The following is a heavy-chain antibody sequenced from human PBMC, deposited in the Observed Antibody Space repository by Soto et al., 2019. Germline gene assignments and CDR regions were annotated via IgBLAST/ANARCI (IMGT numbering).Heavy chain of an antibody. Sequence: QVQLQPWGARLLKPSETLSLTCAVYGGSFSGYYWSWIRQPPGKGLEWIGDINEGGVTNFNPSLESRLTVSVDTSKKEYSLKLTSVTAADTAVYFCARGPHYYESSGQSQSDYWGQGTLVTVSS. D-gene: IGHD3-22*01. J-gene: IGHJ4*02. CDR1: GGSFSGYY. CDR3: ARGPHYYESSGQSQSDY. CDR2: INEGGVT. V-gene: IGHV4-34*01.